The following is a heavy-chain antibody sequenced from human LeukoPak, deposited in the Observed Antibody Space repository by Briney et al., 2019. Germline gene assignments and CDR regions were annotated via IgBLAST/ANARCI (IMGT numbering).Heavy chain of an antibody. Sequence: SETLSLTCTVSGGSISSSDYYWGWIRQPPGKGLEWIGSIYYSGTCYYNPSLKSRVTISLDTSRNQFSLKLSSVTAADTAVYYCARRRAAAGALGFDYWGQGTLVTVSS. D-gene: IGHD6-13*01. CDR2: IYYSGTC. J-gene: IGHJ4*02. CDR3: ARRRAAAGALGFDY. CDR1: GGSISSSDYY. V-gene: IGHV4-39*01.